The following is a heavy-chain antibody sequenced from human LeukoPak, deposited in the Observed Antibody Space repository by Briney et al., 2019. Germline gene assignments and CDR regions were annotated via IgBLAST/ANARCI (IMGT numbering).Heavy chain of an antibody. CDR2: INQDGSEK. Sequence: PTGGSLRLSCAASGFTFSSHWMSWVRQAPGKGLEWVANINQDGSEKYYVDSVKGRFTISRDNAKNSLYLQMNTLSPEDTAIYYCARDHVVDGLVFDYWGRGTLVTVSS. CDR1: GFTFSSHW. J-gene: IGHJ4*02. D-gene: IGHD2-15*01. CDR3: ARDHVVDGLVFDY. V-gene: IGHV3-7*01.